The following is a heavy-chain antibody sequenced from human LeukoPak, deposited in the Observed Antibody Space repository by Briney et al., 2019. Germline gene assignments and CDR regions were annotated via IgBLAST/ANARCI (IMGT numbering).Heavy chain of an antibody. CDR1: GFTFSSYW. CDR3: AKDPTYGSGSYYPFDYYYYGMDV. CDR2: IKEDATES. D-gene: IGHD3-10*01. J-gene: IGHJ6*02. Sequence: GGSPRLSCAASGFTFSSYWMTWISQAPGKGLEWVAHIKEDATESRSVDSVKGRFTISRDNTKNSLFLQMNSLRAEDTAVYYCAKDPTYGSGSYYPFDYYYYGMDVWGQGTTVTVSS. V-gene: IGHV3-7*01.